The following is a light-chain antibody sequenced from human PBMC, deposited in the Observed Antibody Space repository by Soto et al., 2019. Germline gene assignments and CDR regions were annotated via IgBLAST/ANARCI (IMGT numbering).Light chain of an antibody. CDR1: QSVRNY. CDR2: DAS. Sequence: EIVLTQSPGTLSLSPGERATLTCRASQSVRNYLAWYQQKPGQPPRLLIYDASNRATGIPARFSGSGSGTDFTLTISSIEPEEFAVYYCYQRINCHPITFGEGTRLEIK. J-gene: IGKJ5*01. V-gene: IGKV3-11*01. CDR3: YQRINCHPIT.